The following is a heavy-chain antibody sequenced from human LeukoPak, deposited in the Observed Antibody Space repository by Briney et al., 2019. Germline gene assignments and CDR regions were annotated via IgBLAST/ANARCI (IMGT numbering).Heavy chain of an antibody. CDR3: AKAGIGVVGYFDY. V-gene: IGHV3-23*01. CDR1: GFTFNSYA. J-gene: IGHJ4*02. CDR2: IRGRGGGT. Sequence: GGSLRLSCAASGFTFNSYAMSCVREAPGKGLEWVSAIRGRGGGTYYADSVKGPFTLSRDNSKNTLYLQMNSLRDEETALYYCAKAGIGVVGYFDYWRQGTLVTVPS. D-gene: IGHD6-19*01.